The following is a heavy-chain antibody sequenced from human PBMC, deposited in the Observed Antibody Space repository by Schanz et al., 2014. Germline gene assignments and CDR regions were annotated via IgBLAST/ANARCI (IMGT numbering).Heavy chain of an antibody. Sequence: EVQLVESGGGLISPGGSLRLSCVASGFTFNYVWMSWVRQAPGKGLEWVGRIRSKADGGTTDYAAPVKGRFTISRDESKNSLYLQMNSLKTEDTAVYYCARSPRMDVWGQGTMVTVSS. V-gene: IGHV3-15*01. CDR1: GFTFNYVW. J-gene: IGHJ6*02. CDR2: IRSKADGGTT. CDR3: ARSPRMDV.